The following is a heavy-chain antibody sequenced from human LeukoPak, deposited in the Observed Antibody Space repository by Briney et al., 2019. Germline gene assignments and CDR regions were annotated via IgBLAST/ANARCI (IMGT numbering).Heavy chain of an antibody. CDR3: ARGRRIVVVLGTTRTHRDYYMDV. D-gene: IGHD2-15*01. V-gene: IGHV4-34*01. CDR2: TYHSGST. J-gene: IGHJ6*03. CDR1: GGSLSGHY. Sequence: PSETLSLTCAVYGGSLSGHYWSWIRQSPGKGLEWIGETYHSGSTNHNPSLKSRVTISLDTSKNQFSLKLSSVTAADTAVYYCARGRRIVVVLGTTRTHRDYYMDVWGKGTTVTVSS.